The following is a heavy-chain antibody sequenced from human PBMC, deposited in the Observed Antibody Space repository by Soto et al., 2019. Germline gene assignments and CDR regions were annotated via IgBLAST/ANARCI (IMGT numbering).Heavy chain of an antibody. Sequence: ASVKVSCKVSGYTFTSYGIHWVRQAPGQRLEWMGWINGANGDTKYSPKFQGRVTITRDTSASTAYMELSSLRSEGTAVYYCVRRHVSATGIDWFDPWGQGTLVTVSS. CDR1: GYTFTSYG. CDR3: VRRHVSATGIDWFDP. CDR2: INGANGDT. V-gene: IGHV1-3*01. J-gene: IGHJ5*02. D-gene: IGHD6-13*01.